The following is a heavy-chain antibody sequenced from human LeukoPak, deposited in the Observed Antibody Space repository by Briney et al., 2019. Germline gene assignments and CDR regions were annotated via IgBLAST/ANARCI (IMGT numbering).Heavy chain of an antibody. D-gene: IGHD2-15*01. CDR3: ARGVCSGGSCYSEWNY. CDR1: GGSLSGYY. Sequence: PSETLSLTCADYGGSLSGYYWSWIRQPPGKGLEWIGEINYSGSTKYNPSLKSRVTISVDTSKNKFSLKLNSVTAADTAVYYCARGVCSGGSCYSEWNYWGQGTLVTVSS. V-gene: IGHV4-34*01. CDR2: INYSGST. J-gene: IGHJ4*02.